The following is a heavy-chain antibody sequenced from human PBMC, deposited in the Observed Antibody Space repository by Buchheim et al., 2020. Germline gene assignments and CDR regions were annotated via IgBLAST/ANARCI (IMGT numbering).Heavy chain of an antibody. J-gene: IGHJ4*02. Sequence: EVQLVESGGGLVQPGGSLRLSCAASGFSFSDYDMNWVRQPPGKGLEWVSYISSRGSTIFYADSVKGRFTISRNNARTSLYLQMNSLRAEDTAIYYCARESRSSRDFDYWGQG. CDR1: GFSFSDYD. D-gene: IGHD3-10*01. CDR3: ARESRSSRDFDY. V-gene: IGHV3-48*03. CDR2: ISSRGSTI.